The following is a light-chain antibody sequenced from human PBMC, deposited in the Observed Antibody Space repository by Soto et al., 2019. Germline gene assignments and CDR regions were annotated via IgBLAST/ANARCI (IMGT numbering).Light chain of an antibody. CDR3: QHYNSYSEA. CDR2: KAS. CDR1: QTISSW. Sequence: IQMTQSPSTLSGSLGDRFTITCRASQTISSWLAWYQQKPGKAPKLLIYKASTLKSGVPSRFSGSGSGTEFTLTISCLQPDDFATYCCQHYNSYSEAFGQGTKVDI. V-gene: IGKV1-5*03. J-gene: IGKJ1*01.